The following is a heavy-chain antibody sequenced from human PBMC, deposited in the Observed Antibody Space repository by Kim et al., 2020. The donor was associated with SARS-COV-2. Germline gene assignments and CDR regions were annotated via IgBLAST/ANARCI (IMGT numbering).Heavy chain of an antibody. V-gene: IGHV1-2*02. J-gene: IGHJ4*02. CDR3: ARAYILTGYPDY. Sequence: NYAQKLQGRVTMTRDTSISTAYMELSRLRSDDTAVYYCARAYILTGYPDYWGQGTLVTVSS. D-gene: IGHD3-9*01.